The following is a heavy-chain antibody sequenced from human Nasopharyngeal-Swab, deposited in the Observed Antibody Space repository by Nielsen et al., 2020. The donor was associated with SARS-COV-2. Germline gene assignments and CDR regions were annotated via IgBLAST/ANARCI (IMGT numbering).Heavy chain of an antibody. J-gene: IGHJ6*04. V-gene: IGHV3-33*01. CDR3: ATSKRGADV. CDR1: GFTFSSYG. D-gene: IGHD1-26*01. Sequence: GESLKISCAASGFTFSSYGMHWVRHAPGKGLEWVAVIWYDGSNKYYADSVKGRFTISRDNSKNTLYLQMNSLRAEDTAVYYCATSKRGADVWGKGTTVTVSS. CDR2: IWYDGSNK.